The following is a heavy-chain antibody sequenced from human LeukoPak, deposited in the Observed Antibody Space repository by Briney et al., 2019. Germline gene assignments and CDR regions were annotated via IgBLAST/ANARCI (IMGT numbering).Heavy chain of an antibody. Sequence: GGSLRLSCAAPGFTFSTYAMGWVRQAPGKGLEGVSSIKGGGGDPFYADSVKGRFTISRENSKNTLFLQLGSLRAEDSAVYYCAKGGHDFNPFYWWGQGTLVTVSS. V-gene: IGHV3-23*01. CDR1: GFTFSTYA. CDR3: AKGGHDFNPFYW. D-gene: IGHD2-21*02. CDR2: IKGGGGDP. J-gene: IGHJ4*02.